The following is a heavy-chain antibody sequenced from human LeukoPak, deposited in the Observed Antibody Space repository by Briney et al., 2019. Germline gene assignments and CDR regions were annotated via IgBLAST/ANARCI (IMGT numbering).Heavy chain of an antibody. D-gene: IGHD2-15*01. CDR1: GGIFSSYA. CDR2: IIPIFGTA. J-gene: IGHJ3*02. V-gene: IGHV1-69*13. CDR3: ARDVVVVAIGAFDI. Sequence: SVKVSCKASGGIFSSYAISWVRQAPGQGLEWMGGIIPIFGTANYAQKFQGRVTIIADESTSTAYMELSSLRSEDTAVYYCARDVVVVAIGAFDIWGQGTMVTVSS.